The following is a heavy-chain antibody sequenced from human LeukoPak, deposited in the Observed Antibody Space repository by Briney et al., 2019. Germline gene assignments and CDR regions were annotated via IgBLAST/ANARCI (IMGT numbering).Heavy chain of an antibody. D-gene: IGHD3-16*01. V-gene: IGHV1-3*01. CDR1: GYTFTSYA. CDR3: ARVRTLISFGGIMVPFDY. J-gene: IGHJ4*02. Sequence: ASVKVSCKASGYTFTSYAIHWVRQAPGQSLEWMGWINAGNGNTKYSQKFQGRVSLSRDTSASTAYMELSSLRPEDTAVYFCARVRTLISFGGIMVPFDYWGQGTLVTVSS. CDR2: INAGNGNT.